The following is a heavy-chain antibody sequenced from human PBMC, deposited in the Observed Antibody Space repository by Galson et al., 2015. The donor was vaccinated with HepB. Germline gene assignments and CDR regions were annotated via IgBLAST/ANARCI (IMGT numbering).Heavy chain of an antibody. J-gene: IGHJ6*02. CDR2: ISAYNGNT. Sequence: SVKVSCKASGYTFTSYGISWVRQAPGQGLEWMGWISAYNGNTNYAQKLQGRVTMTTDTSTSTAYMELRSLRSDDTAVYYCARVALDSSGRPYYYYGMDVWGQGTTVTVSS. V-gene: IGHV1-18*01. CDR3: ARVALDSSGRPYYYYGMDV. CDR1: GYTFTSYG. D-gene: IGHD3-22*01.